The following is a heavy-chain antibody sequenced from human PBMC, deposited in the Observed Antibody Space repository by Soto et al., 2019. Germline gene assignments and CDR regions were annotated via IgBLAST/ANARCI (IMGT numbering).Heavy chain of an antibody. J-gene: IGHJ4*02. Sequence: EVQLVESGGGLVKPGGSLRLSCAASGFTFSSYAMSWVRQAPGKGLEWVSAISGSGGSTYYADSVKGRFTISRDNSKSTLYLLMNSLRAEDTAVYYCAKDRWITMIVVARDYWGQGTLVTVSS. CDR2: ISGSGGST. CDR1: GFTFSSYA. V-gene: IGHV3-23*04. D-gene: IGHD3-22*01. CDR3: AKDRWITMIVVARDY.